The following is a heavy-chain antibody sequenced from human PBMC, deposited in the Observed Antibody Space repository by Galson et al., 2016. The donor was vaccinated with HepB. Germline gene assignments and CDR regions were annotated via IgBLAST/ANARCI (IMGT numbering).Heavy chain of an antibody. CDR2: INPSSGGT. CDR1: GYTFTDYY. J-gene: IGHJ5*02. D-gene: IGHD1-26*01. Sequence: SVKVSCKASGYTFTDYYIHWVRQAPGQGLEWMGWINPSSGGTSYAQKFPGRVTMTRDPSISTASMELSRLTSDDTALYYCGRECSFSGSYSAWGQGTLVTVSS. V-gene: IGHV1-2*02. CDR3: GRECSFSGSYSA.